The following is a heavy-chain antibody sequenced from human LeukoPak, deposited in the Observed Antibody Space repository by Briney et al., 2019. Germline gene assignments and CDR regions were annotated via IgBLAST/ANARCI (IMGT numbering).Heavy chain of an antibody. CDR3: AKGSTMYTAYYFDY. CDR2: ISNNGGYT. CDR1: GFTFSSSA. Sequence: PGGSLRLSCAASGFTFSSSAMSWVRQAPGKGLEWVSAISNNGGYTYYADSVQGRFTISRDNSKSTLCLQMNSLRAEDTAVYYCAKGSTMYTAYYFDYWGQGTLVTVSS. J-gene: IGHJ4*02. D-gene: IGHD3-10*02. V-gene: IGHV3-23*01.